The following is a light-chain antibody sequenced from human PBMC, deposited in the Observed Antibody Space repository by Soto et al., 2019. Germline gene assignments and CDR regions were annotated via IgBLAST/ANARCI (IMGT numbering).Light chain of an antibody. CDR2: EVN. CDR1: STDVGGYNY. Sequence: QSALTQPPSASGSPGESVTISCTGTSTDVGGYNYVSWYQRHPGKAPKLIIYEVNKRPSGVPDRFSGSKSGNTASLTVSGLHAEDEADYYCSSYLNYNSEVFGTGTKLTVL. V-gene: IGLV2-8*01. J-gene: IGLJ1*01. CDR3: SSYLNYNSEV.